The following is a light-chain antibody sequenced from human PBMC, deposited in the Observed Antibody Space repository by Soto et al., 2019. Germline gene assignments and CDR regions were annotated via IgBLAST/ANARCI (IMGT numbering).Light chain of an antibody. Sequence: DIQLTKSPSSLSASVGDRVTITCRASQSISSYLNWYQQKQGKAPKLLIYAASSLQSGVPSRFSGSGSGTDFTLTISCLQPEDFATYYSQQSYSTPLTFGGGTELEIK. CDR1: QSISSY. V-gene: IGKV1-39*01. CDR2: AAS. CDR3: QQSYSTPLT. J-gene: IGKJ4*01.